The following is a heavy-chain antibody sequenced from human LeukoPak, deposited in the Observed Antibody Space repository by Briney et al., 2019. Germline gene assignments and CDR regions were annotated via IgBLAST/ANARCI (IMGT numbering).Heavy chain of an antibody. J-gene: IGHJ4*02. CDR1: GFTFSDYY. CDR2: ISGSGSTI. Sequence: GGSLRLSCAASGFTFSDYYMSWIRQAPGKGLEWVSYISGSGSTIYYADSVKGRFTISRDNAKNSLYLQMNSLRAEDTAVYYCARVPPYYSSSPYFDYWGQGTLVTVSS. V-gene: IGHV3-11*01. D-gene: IGHD6-13*01. CDR3: ARVPPYYSSSPYFDY.